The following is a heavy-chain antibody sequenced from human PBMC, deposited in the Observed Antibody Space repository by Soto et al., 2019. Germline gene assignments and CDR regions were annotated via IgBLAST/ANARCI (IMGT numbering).Heavy chain of an antibody. J-gene: IGHJ5*02. V-gene: IGHV4-59*12. CDR3: ARETYGDYVGYFDP. Sequence: SETLSLTCTVSGGSISSYYWSWIRQPPGKGLEWIGYIYYSGSTNYNPSLKSRVTISVDTSKNQFSLKLSSVTAADTAVYYCARETYGDYVGYFDPWGQGTLVTVSS. CDR1: GGSISSYY. D-gene: IGHD4-17*01. CDR2: IYYSGST.